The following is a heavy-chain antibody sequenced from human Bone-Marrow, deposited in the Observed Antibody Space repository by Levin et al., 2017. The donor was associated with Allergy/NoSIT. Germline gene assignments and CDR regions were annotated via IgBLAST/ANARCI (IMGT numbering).Heavy chain of an antibody. Sequence: SETLSLTCTVSGGSISSGGYYWSWIRQHPGTGLEWIGYISYSGSTYYNPSLKSRLTISVDTSKNQFSLKLTYVTAADTAVYYCAKDGAYSSSWGSNWFDPWGPGTLVTVSS. CDR2: ISYSGST. CDR1: GGSISSGGYY. CDR3: AKDGAYSSSWGSNWFDP. D-gene: IGHD6-13*01. J-gene: IGHJ5*02. V-gene: IGHV4-31*03.